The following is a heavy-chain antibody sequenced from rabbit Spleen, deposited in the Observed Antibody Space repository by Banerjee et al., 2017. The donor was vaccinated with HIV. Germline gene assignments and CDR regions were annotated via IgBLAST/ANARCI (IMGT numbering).Heavy chain of an antibody. CDR3: ARDTGTSFSTYGMDL. V-gene: IGHV1S40*01. J-gene: IGHJ6*01. Sequence: QSLVESGGGLVKPGASLTLTCTASGFSFNSGYDMCWVRQAPGKGLEWVACIYAGSSGSTYSATWAKGRFTISKTSSTTVTLQMTSLTAADTATYFCARDTGTSFSTYGMDLWGPGTLVTVS. D-gene: IGHD7-1*01. CDR2: IYAGSSGST. CDR1: GFSFNSGYD.